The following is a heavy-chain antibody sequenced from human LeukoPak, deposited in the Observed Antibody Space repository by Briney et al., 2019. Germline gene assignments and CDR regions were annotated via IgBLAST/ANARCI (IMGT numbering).Heavy chain of an antibody. D-gene: IGHD1-1*01. CDR3: ARDETGTTGCNP. V-gene: IGHV3-66*01. Sequence: GGSLRLSCAASGFTFSSSWMGWVRQAPGKGLEWVSVIYSGGSTYYADSVKGRFTISRDNSKNTLYLQMSSLRAEDTAVYYCARDETGTTGCNPWGQGTLVTVSS. CDR2: IYSGGST. CDR1: GFTFSSSW. J-gene: IGHJ5*02.